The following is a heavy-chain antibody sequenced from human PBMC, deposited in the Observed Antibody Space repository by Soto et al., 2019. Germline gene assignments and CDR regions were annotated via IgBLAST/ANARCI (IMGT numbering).Heavy chain of an antibody. V-gene: IGHV4-31*03. CDR2: IYYSGST. J-gene: IGHJ4*02. D-gene: IGHD2-8*01. CDR3: ARGVYDSTGPNFDY. CDR1: GGSISSGGYY. Sequence: KPSETLSLTCTVSGGSISSGGYYWSWIRQHPGKGLEWIGYIYYSGSTYYNPSLKSRVTISVDTSKNQFSLKLSSVTAADTAVYYCARGVYDSTGPNFDYWGQGTLVTVSS.